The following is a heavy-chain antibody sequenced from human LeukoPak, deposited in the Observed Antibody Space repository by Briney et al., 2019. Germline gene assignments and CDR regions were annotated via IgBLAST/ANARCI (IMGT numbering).Heavy chain of an antibody. CDR3: AREPITMIRGVYHLDY. V-gene: IGHV4-38-2*02. D-gene: IGHD3-10*01. J-gene: IGHJ4*02. CDR2: IYHSGNT. CDR1: GYSISSGYY. Sequence: PSETLSLTCTVSGYSISSGYYWAWIRQPPGKGLQWIGNIYHSGNTYYNPSLKSRVSISVDTSKNQFSLRLTSVTAADTAVYYCAREPITMIRGVYHLDYWGQGTLVTVSS.